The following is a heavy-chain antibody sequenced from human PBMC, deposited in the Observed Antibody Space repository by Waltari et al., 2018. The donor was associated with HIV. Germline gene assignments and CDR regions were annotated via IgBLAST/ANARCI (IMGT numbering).Heavy chain of an antibody. J-gene: IGHJ4*02. D-gene: IGHD3-22*01. V-gene: IGHV3-53*02. CDR2: IYSGGST. Sequence: EVQLVETGGGLIQPGGSLRLSCAASGFTVSSNYMSWVRQAPGKGLEWVSVIYSGGSTYYADSVKGRFTISRDNSKNTLYLQMNSLRAEDTAVYYCASSRGYYDSSGYCAYWGQGTLVTVSS. CDR3: ASSRGYYDSSGYCAY. CDR1: GFTVSSNY.